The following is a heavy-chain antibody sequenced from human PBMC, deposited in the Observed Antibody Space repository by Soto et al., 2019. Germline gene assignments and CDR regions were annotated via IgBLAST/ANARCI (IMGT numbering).Heavy chain of an antibody. J-gene: IGHJ3*01. D-gene: IGHD3-16*02. Sequence: QITLTESGPTLVNPTQTLTLTCTFSGLSLSSSTVGVAWIRQPPGKALEWLAVIYWDGDKRYSPSLRSRLTITKDTSKTQVVLTLTNVDPVDTATYFCAHLMITYGGVVADDAFDFWGQGTLVTISS. CDR1: GLSLSSSTVG. CDR3: AHLMITYGGVVADDAFDF. V-gene: IGHV2-5*02. CDR2: IYWDGDK.